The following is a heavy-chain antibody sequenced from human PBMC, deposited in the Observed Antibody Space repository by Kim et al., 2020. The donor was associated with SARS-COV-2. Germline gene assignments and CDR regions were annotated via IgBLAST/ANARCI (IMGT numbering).Heavy chain of an antibody. CDR2: ISHKGGTT. V-gene: IGHV3-48*02. Sequence: GGSLRLSCVASGVFTIYCMNWVRQAPGRGVEWVSYISHKGGTTYYADPVKGRFTTSRDNAKNSLYLQLNSLRDEDTAVYYCARGGSESWSLGYWGQGTLV. CDR3: ARGGSESWSLGY. J-gene: IGHJ4*02. CDR1: GVFTIYC. D-gene: IGHD1-26*01.